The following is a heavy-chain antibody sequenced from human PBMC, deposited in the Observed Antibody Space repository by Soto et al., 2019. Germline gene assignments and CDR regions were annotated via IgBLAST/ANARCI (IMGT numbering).Heavy chain of an antibody. D-gene: IGHD3-10*01. CDR1: GFTFSSYA. CDR2: ISGSGGST. CDR3: AKSGYGWFGALNYMDV. V-gene: IGHV3-23*01. Sequence: EVQLLESGGGLVQPGGSLRLSCAASGFTFSSYAMSWVRQAPGKGLEWVSAISGSGGSTYYADSVKGRFTISRDNSKNTLYLRMNSLRAEDTAVYYCAKSGYGWFGALNYMDVWGKGTTVTVSS. J-gene: IGHJ6*03.